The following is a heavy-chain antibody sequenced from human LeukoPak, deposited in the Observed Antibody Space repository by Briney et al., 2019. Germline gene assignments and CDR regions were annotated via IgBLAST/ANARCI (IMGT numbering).Heavy chain of an antibody. D-gene: IGHD3-3*01. CDR3: ARLGAGPTYYDFWSGYSSFYFDY. J-gene: IGHJ4*02. CDR2: IYYSGST. CDR1: GGSISSSSYY. Sequence: PSETPSLTCTVSGGSISSSSYYWGWIRRPPGKGLEWIVSIYYSGSTYYNPSLKSRVTISVDTSKNQFSLKLSSVTAADTAVYYCARLGAGPTYYDFWSGYSSFYFDYWGQGTLVTVSS. V-gene: IGHV4-39*01.